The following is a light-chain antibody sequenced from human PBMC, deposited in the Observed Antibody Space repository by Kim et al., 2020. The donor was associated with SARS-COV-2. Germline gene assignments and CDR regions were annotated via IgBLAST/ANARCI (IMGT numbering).Light chain of an antibody. CDR1: VLAKKY. CDR2: KDS. CDR3: YSAADNNLV. V-gene: IGLV3-27*01. J-gene: IGLJ2*01. Sequence: SVSPGQTARITCSGDVLAKKYARWFQQKPGQAPVLMIYKDSERPSGIPERFFGSSSGTTVTLTISGAQVEDEADYYCYSAADNNLVFGGGTQLTVL.